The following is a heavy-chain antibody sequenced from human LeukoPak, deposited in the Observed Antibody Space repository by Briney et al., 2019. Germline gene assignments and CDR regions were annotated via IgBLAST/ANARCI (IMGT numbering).Heavy chain of an antibody. CDR3: ARRDDSGYYDS. V-gene: IGHV3-64*02. J-gene: IGHJ5*01. CDR1: GFTFSNYA. CDR2: ITNTGDKT. D-gene: IGHD3-22*01. Sequence: PGGSLRLSCAASGFTFSNYAMHWVRQAPGKGLEYVSSITNTGDKTYYADSVKGRFTISRDNSKDTLYLQMGGLGPEDMAVYYCARRDDSGYYDSWGQGILVTVSS.